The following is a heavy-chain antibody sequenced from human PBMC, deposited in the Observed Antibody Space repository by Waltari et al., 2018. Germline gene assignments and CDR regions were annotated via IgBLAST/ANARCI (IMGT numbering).Heavy chain of an antibody. V-gene: IGHV1-18*01. CDR3: ARGPGKTRANWSFDY. Sequence: QVQLVQSGAEVKKPGSSVKVSCKASGGTFSSYAISWVRQAPGQGLEWMGWISAYNCNTNYAQKLQGRVTMTTDTSTSTAYMELRSLRSDDTAVYYCARGPGKTRANWSFDYWGQGTLVTVSS. D-gene: IGHD7-27*01. J-gene: IGHJ4*02. CDR2: ISAYNCNT. CDR1: GGTFSSYA.